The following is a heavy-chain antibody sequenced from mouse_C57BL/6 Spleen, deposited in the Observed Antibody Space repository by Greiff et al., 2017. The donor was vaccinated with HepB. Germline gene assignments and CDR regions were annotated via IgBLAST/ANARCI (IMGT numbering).Heavy chain of an antibody. CDR3: AKDEAYDGYYVGYFDV. J-gene: IGHJ1*03. D-gene: IGHD2-3*01. V-gene: IGHV5-16*01. CDR2: INYDGSST. CDR1: GFTFSDYY. Sequence: EVQRVESEGGLVQPGRSMKLSCTASGFTFSDYYMAWVRQVPEKGLEWVANINYDGSSTYYLDSLKSRFIISRDNATNILYLQMSSLKSEDTATYYCAKDEAYDGYYVGYFDVWGTGTTVTVSS.